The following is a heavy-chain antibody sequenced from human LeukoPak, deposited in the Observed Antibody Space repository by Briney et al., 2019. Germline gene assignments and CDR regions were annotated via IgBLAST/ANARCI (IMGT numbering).Heavy chain of an antibody. CDR3: ARVPSPAVAGLMDV. V-gene: IGHV6-1*01. CDR2: TYYRSKWYN. Sequence: RSQTLSLTCAISGDSVSSNSATWNWIRQSPSRGLEWLGRTYYRSKWYNDYAVSGKSRITINPDTSKNQFSLQLNSVTPEDTAVYYCARVPSPAVAGLMDVWGQGTTVTVSS. D-gene: IGHD6-19*01. CDR1: GDSVSSNSAT. J-gene: IGHJ6*02.